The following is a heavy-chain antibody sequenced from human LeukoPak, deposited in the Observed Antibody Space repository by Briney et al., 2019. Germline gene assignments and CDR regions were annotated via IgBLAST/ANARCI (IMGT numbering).Heavy chain of an antibody. J-gene: IGHJ4*02. CDR2: IYYRGST. D-gene: IGHD3-16*01. CDR3: TSMFGPNGWFVDY. V-gene: IGHV4-31*03. CDR1: GASISSGGYC. Sequence: SESLSLTCTVSGASISSGGYCWSWLRQRPGKGWEWIGYIYYRGSTYYNPSLKTRVTISVDTSQNQFSLKLSSVTAADTAGYYCTSMFGPNGWFVDYWGQGTLVTVSS.